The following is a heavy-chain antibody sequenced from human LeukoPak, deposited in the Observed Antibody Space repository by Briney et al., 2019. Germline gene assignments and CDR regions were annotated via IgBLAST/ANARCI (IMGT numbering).Heavy chain of an antibody. J-gene: IGHJ6*03. V-gene: IGHV1-69*13. D-gene: IGHD6-13*01. CDR2: IIPIFGTA. CDR1: GGTFSSYA. Sequence: SVKVSCKSSGGTFSSYAISWVRQAPGQGLEWMGGIIPIFGTANYAQKFQGRVTITADESTSTAYMELSSLRSEGTAVYYCARGVAAAGTGGPSNLPYYYYMDVWGKGTTVTVSS. CDR3: ARGVAAAGTGGPSNLPYYYYMDV.